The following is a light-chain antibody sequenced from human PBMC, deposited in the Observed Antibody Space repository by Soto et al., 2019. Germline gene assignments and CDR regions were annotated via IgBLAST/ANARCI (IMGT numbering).Light chain of an antibody. CDR2: GES. Sequence: EIVMTQSPATLSVSPGERDTLSCRSSQSVSSNLAWYQQKPCQAPRLLIYGESTRATGLPDRISGRVSGTEFTLTISSLQSEDVAIYFCQQSNDWPLTFGGGPKVEIK. V-gene: IGKV3-15*01. CDR1: QSVSSN. J-gene: IGKJ4*01. CDR3: QQSNDWPLT.